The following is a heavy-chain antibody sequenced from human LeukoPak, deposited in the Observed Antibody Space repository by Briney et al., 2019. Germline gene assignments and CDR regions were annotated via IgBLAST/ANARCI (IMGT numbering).Heavy chain of an antibody. CDR1: GVSFSGYY. CDR2: INHSGST. V-gene: IGHV4-34*01. D-gene: IGHD3-3*02. CDR3: ARGRPHFVHFDY. Sequence: SETLSLTCAVYGVSFSGYYWSWIRQPPGKGLEWIGEINHSGSTNYNPSLKSRVTISVDTSKNQFSLKLSSVTAADTAVYYCARGRPHFVHFDYWGQGTLVTVSS. J-gene: IGHJ4*02.